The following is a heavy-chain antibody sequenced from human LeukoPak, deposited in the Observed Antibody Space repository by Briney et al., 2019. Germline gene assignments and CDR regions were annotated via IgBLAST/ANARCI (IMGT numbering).Heavy chain of an antibody. CDR1: GGTFSSYA. CDR2: IIPILGIA. V-gene: IGHV1-69*04. Sequence: SVKVSCKASGGTFSSYAISWVRQAPGQGLEWMGRIIPILGIANYAQKFQGRVTITADKSTSTAYMELSSLRSEDTAVYYCARDWVRGGTTDYFDYWGQGTLVTVSS. J-gene: IGHJ4*02. D-gene: IGHD1-1*01. CDR3: ARDWVRGGTTDYFDY.